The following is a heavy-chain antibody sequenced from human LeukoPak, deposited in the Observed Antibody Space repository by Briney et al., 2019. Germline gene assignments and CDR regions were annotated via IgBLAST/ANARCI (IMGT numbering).Heavy chain of an antibody. D-gene: IGHD2-15*01. CDR1: GFTFSSYA. CDR3: AKDSPYECGSGGSCYSDY. Sequence: PGGSLRLSCAASGFTFSSYAMSWVRQAPGKGLEWVSAISGSGGSTYYADSVKGRFTISRDNSKNMLYLQMNSLRAEDTAVYYCAKDSPYECGSGGSCYSDYWGQGTLVTVSS. J-gene: IGHJ4*02. V-gene: IGHV3-23*01. CDR2: ISGSGGST.